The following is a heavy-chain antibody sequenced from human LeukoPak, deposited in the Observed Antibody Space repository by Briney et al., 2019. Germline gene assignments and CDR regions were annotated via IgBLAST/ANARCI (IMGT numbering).Heavy chain of an antibody. V-gene: IGHV7-4-1*02. CDR3: ARDYTVAIGTTTYFQH. Sequence: ASVKVSCKASGYIFSIYAMIWVRQAPGQGLELMGWINPNTGNPTYAQGFTGRFVFSLDTSVSAAYLQISSLKPEDTAVYYCARDYTVAIGTTTYFQHWGQGTLVTVSS. J-gene: IGHJ1*01. CDR1: GYIFSIYA. CDR2: INPNTGNP. D-gene: IGHD1-7*01.